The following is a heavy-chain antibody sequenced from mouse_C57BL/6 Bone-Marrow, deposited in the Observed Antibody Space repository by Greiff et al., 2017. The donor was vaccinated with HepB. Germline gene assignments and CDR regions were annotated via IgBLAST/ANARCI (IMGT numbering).Heavy chain of an antibody. CDR2: ISSGGSYT. CDR3: ARHGPWFAY. V-gene: IGHV5-6*02. Sequence: EVKLVESGGDLVKPGGSLKLSCAASGFTFSSYGMSWVRQTPDKRLEWVATISSGGSYTYYPDSVKGRFTISRDNAKNTLYLQMSSLKSEDTAMYYCARHGPWFAYWGQGTLVTVSA. J-gene: IGHJ3*01. CDR1: GFTFSSYG.